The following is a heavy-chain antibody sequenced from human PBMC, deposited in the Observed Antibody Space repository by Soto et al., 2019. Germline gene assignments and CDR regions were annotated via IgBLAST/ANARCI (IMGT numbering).Heavy chain of an antibody. D-gene: IGHD1-26*01. J-gene: IGHJ5*02. CDR3: ARDLGDHYWFDP. CDR1: GGSFSGYY. Sequence: SETLSLTCAVYGGSFSGYYWSWIRQPPGKGLEWIGEINHSGSTNYNPSLKSRVTISVDTSKNQFSLKLSSVTAADTAVYYCARDLGDHYWFDPWGQGTLVTVSS. V-gene: IGHV4-34*01. CDR2: INHSGST.